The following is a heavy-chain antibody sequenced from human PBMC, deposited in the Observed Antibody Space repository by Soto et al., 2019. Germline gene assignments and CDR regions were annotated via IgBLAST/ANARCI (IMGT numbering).Heavy chain of an antibody. Sequence: QVQLQQWGAGLLKPSETLSLTCAVYGGSFSGYNWSWIRQPPGKGREWIGEINHSGSTNYNPSLKSRVTISVDTSKNQFSLKLSSVTAADTAVYYCARGSVVAAHESYFDYWGQGTLVTVSS. CDR1: GGSFSGYN. J-gene: IGHJ4*02. D-gene: IGHD2-15*01. CDR2: INHSGST. V-gene: IGHV4-34*01. CDR3: ARGSVVAAHESYFDY.